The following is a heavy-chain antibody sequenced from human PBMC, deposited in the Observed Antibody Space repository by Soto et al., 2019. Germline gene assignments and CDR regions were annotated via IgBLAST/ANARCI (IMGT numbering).Heavy chain of an antibody. J-gene: IGHJ4*02. D-gene: IGHD3-10*01. V-gene: IGHV4-30-4*01. CDR2: IYYSGST. CDR3: ASWDYYGSGRSGY. Sequence: SETLSLTCTVSGGSISSGDYYWSWIRQPPGKGLEWIGYIYYSGSTYYNPSLKSRVTISVDTSKNQFSLKLSSVTAAATAVYYCASWDYYGSGRSGYGGQGTLVTVSS. CDR1: GGSISSGDYY.